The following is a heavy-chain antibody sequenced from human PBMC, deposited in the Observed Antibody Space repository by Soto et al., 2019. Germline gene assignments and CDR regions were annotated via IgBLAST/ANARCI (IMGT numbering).Heavy chain of an antibody. J-gene: IGHJ4*02. V-gene: IGHV1-69*13. CDR3: AREVERRTSHFDY. Sequence: SVKVSCKASGGTFSSYAISWVRQAPGQGLEWMGGIIPIFGTANYAQKFQGRVTITADESTSTAYMELSSLRSEDTAVYYCAREVERRTSHFDYWGQGTLVTVYS. D-gene: IGHD1-7*01. CDR1: GGTFSSYA. CDR2: IIPIFGTA.